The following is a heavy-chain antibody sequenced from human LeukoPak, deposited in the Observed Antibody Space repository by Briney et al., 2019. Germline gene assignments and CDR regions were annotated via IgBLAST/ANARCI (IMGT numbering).Heavy chain of an antibody. D-gene: IGHD3-16*01. CDR2: INPNSGGT. CDR3: ARGPGGGRYGLYYYYYMDV. J-gene: IGHJ6*03. Sequence: ASVKVSCKASGYTFTGYYMHWVRQAPGQGLEWMGWINPNSGGTNYAQKFQGRVTMTRDTSISTAYMELSRLRSDDTAVYYCARGPGGGRYGLYYYYYMDVWGKGTTVTVSS. V-gene: IGHV1-2*02. CDR1: GYTFTGYY.